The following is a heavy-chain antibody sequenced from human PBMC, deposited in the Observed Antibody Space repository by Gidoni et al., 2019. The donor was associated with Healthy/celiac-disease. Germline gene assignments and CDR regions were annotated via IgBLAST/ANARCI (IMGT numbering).Heavy chain of an antibody. J-gene: IGHJ6*03. Sequence: QVQLVQSGAEVKKPGASVKVSCKASGYTFTSYGISWVRPAPGQGLEWMGWISAYNGNTNYAQKLQGRVTMTTDTSTSTAYMELRSLRSDDTAVYYCARRRLDTAMASYYYMDVWGKGTTVTVSS. CDR2: ISAYNGNT. V-gene: IGHV1-18*01. CDR1: GYTFTSYG. CDR3: ARRRLDTAMASYYYMDV. D-gene: IGHD5-18*01.